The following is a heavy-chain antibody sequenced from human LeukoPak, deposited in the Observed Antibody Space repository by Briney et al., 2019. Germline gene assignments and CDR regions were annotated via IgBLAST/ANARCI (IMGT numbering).Heavy chain of an antibody. J-gene: IGHJ6*03. V-gene: IGHV1-8*03. D-gene: IGHD2-2*01. CDR3: AISSTSGGYYYYYYMDV. CDR1: GYTFTGYY. Sequence: ASVKVSCKASGYTFTGYYMHWVRQAPGQGLEWMGWMNPNSGNTGYAQKFQGRVTITRNTSISTAYMELSSLRSEDTAVYYCAISSTSGGYYYYYYMDVWGKGTTVTVSS. CDR2: MNPNSGNT.